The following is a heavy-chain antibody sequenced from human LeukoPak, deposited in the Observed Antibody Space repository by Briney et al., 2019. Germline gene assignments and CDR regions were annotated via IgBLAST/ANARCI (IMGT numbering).Heavy chain of an antibody. J-gene: IGHJ6*03. V-gene: IGHV3-21*01. CDR1: GFTFSSYS. CDR3: ARVDPGGYYDSSGYPMDV. CDR2: ISSSSSYI. D-gene: IGHD3-22*01. Sequence: GGSLRLSCAASGFTFSSYSMNWVRQAPGKGLEWVSSISSSSSYIYYADSVKGRFTISRDNAKNSLHLQMNSLRAEDTAVYYCARVDPGGYYDSSGYPMDVWGKGTTVTVSS.